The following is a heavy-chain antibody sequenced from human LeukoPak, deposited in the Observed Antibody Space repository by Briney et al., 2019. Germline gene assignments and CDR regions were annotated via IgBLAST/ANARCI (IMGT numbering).Heavy chain of an antibody. J-gene: IGHJ4*02. CDR2: FDPEDGET. CDR1: GYTLTELS. V-gene: IGHV1-24*01. CDR3: ATGGRSGWYFDY. Sequence: ASVKVSCKVSGYTLTELSMHWVRQAPGKELEWMGGFDPEDGETIYAQKFQGRVTMTEDTSTDTAYMELSSLRSEDTAVYYCATGGRSGWYFDYWGQGTLVTVSS. D-gene: IGHD6-19*01.